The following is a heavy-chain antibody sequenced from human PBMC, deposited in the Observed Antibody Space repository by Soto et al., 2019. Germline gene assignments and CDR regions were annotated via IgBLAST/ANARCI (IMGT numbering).Heavy chain of an antibody. CDR2: ISAYNGNT. J-gene: IGHJ6*03. CDR3: ARATPGDYGDIDYYYYMDV. Sequence: ASVKVSCKASGYTFTSYGISWVRQAPGQGLEWMGWISAYNGNTNYAQKLQGRVTMTTDTSTSTAYMELRSLRSDDTAVYYCARATPGDYGDIDYYYYMDVWGKGTTVTVS. V-gene: IGHV1-18*01. D-gene: IGHD4-17*01. CDR1: GYTFTSYG.